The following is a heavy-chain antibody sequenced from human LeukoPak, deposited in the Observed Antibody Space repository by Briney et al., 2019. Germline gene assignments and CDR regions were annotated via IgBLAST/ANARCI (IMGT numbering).Heavy chain of an antibody. CDR1: GFTFSDYS. Sequence: GGSLRLSWAASGFTFSDYSMTWVRQAPGKGLEWISYIGIDSGNTNYADSVKGRFTISGDKAKNSLYLQMNSLRVEDTAVYYCARDYKYAFDNWGQGTLVTVSS. D-gene: IGHD5-24*01. CDR2: IGIDSGNT. CDR3: ARDYKYAFDN. V-gene: IGHV3-48*01. J-gene: IGHJ4*02.